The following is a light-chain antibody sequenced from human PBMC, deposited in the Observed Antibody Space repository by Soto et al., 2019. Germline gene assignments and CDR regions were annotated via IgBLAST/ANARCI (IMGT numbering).Light chain of an antibody. CDR3: QSYDSSLSGVV. CDR2: GNS. Sequence: QSVLTQPPSVSGAPGQRVTISCTGSSSNIGAGYDVHWYQQLPGTAPKLLIYGNSNRPSGVPDRFSGSKSGPSASLAITGLLAEYEADYYCQSYDSSLSGVVFGGGTKLTVL. J-gene: IGLJ2*01. CDR1: SSNIGAGYD. V-gene: IGLV1-40*01.